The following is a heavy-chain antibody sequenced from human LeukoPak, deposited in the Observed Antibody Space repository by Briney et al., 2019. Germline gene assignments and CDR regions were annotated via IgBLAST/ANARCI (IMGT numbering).Heavy chain of an antibody. V-gene: IGHV4-59*01. D-gene: IGHD4-23*01. CDR3: ARDPSLGGTYYYGMDV. Sequence: SETLSLTCTVSGGSISSYYWSWIRQPPGKGLEWIGYIYYSGSTNYNPSLKSRVTISVGTSKNQFSLKLSSVTAADTAVYYCARDPSLGGTYYYGMDVWGQGTTVTVSS. J-gene: IGHJ6*02. CDR2: IYYSGST. CDR1: GGSISSYY.